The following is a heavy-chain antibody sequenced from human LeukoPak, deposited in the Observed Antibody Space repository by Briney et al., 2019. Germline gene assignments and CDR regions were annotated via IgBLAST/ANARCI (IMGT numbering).Heavy chain of an antibody. J-gene: IGHJ4*02. CDR3: AKEYGSGSYSDFDY. CDR2: ISASGGST. CDR1: GFTFSSCA. Sequence: GGTLRLSCSSSGFTFSSCAMTCVPDAPGKGLNCGSTISASGGSTYFADSVKGRFTILRDNSKNTLYLQMNSLRAEDTAVYYCAKEYGSGSYSDFDYWGQGTLVTVSS. V-gene: IGHV3-23*01. D-gene: IGHD3-10*01.